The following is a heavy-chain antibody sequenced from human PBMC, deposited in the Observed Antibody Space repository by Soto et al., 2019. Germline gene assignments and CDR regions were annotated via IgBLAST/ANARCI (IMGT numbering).Heavy chain of an antibody. Sequence: KPSETLSLTCAVSGGSISSGGYSWSWIRQPPGKGLEWIGYIYHSGSTYYNPSLKSRVTISVDRSKNQFSLKLSSVTAADTAVYYCARAYGHYYFDYWGQGTLVTVSS. CDR2: IYHSGST. D-gene: IGHD3-3*02. V-gene: IGHV4-30-2*01. CDR3: ARAYGHYYFDY. J-gene: IGHJ4*02. CDR1: GGSISSGGYS.